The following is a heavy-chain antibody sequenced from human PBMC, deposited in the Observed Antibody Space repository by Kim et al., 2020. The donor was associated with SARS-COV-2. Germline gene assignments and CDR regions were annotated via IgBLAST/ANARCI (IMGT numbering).Heavy chain of an antibody. CDR2: IIPIFGTA. D-gene: IGHD3-3*01. CDR1: GGTFSSYA. J-gene: IGHJ3*02. Sequence: SVKVSCKASGGTFSSYAISWVRQAPGQGLEWMGGIIPIFGTANYAQKFQGRVTITADESTSTAYMELSSLRSEDTAVYYCARTLEWLLRGAFDIWGQGTMVTVSS. V-gene: IGHV1-69*13. CDR3: ARTLEWLLRGAFDI.